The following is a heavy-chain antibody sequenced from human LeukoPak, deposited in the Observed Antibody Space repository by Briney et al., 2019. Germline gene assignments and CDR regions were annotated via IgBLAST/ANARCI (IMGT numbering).Heavy chain of an antibody. V-gene: IGHV3-49*04. D-gene: IGHD2-2*01. CDR2: IQAKAYGGAT. J-gene: IGHJ4*02. CDR3: TRAPHPRCSSSGCYLDY. CDR1: GFTFVHYA. Sequence: LTGRSLRLSCSTSGFTFVHYAMSWVRQAPGNGLEWVGFIQAKAYGGATTYAAYVNGRFSISRDDSQSIANLQMNDLQTEDTAVYYCTRAPHPRCSSSGCYLDYWGQGTLVTVSS.